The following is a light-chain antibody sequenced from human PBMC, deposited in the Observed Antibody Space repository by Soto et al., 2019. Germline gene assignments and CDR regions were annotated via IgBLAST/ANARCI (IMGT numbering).Light chain of an antibody. J-gene: IGKJ4*01. CDR3: MPRIEFPLT. V-gene: IGKV2-40*01. Sequence: IVMTQTPLFLAVIHGKHSYLSCGSSQSLLDSDDGNTYLDWYLQKPGQSPQLLIYTVSYRASGVTDRFSGSGSGTDFTLKISRVEAEDVGVYYCMPRIEFPLTVGGGTEVDIK. CDR2: TVS. CDR1: QSLLDSDDGNTY.